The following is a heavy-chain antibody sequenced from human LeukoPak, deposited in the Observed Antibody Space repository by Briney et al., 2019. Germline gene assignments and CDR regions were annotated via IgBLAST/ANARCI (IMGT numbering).Heavy chain of an antibody. CDR2: IKSKTDGGTT. CDR3: AKDPKFSRDGYNWDFDY. V-gene: IGHV3-15*01. CDR1: GFTFSNAW. Sequence: GGSLRLSCAASGFTFSNAWMSWVRQAPGKGLEWVGRIKSKTDGGTTDYAAPVKGRFTISRDDSKNTLYLQMNSLRAEDTAVYYCAKDPKFSRDGYNWDFDYWGQGTLVTVSS. D-gene: IGHD5-24*01. J-gene: IGHJ4*02.